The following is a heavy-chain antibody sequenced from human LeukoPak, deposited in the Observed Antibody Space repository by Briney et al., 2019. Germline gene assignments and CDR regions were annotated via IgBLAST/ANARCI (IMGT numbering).Heavy chain of an antibody. Sequence: ASVKVSCKAAGGTFSSYAISWVRQAPGQGLEWMGGIIPIFGTANYAQKFQGRVTITADESTSTAYMELSSLRSEDTAVYYCATAAYYYDSSGYWGGDYYYYYMDVWGKGTTVTVSS. D-gene: IGHD3-22*01. CDR1: GGTFSSYA. J-gene: IGHJ6*03. V-gene: IGHV1-69*13. CDR3: ATAAYYYDSSGYWGGDYYYYYMDV. CDR2: IIPIFGTA.